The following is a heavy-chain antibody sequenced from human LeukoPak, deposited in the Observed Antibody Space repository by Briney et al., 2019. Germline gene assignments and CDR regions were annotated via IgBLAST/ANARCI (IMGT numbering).Heavy chain of an antibody. V-gene: IGHV4-39*07. J-gene: IGHJ6*03. Sequence: SETLSLTCTVSGGSISSGDYYWGWIRQPPGKGLEWIGSIYYSGSTYYNPSLKSRVTISVDTSKNQFSLKLSSVTAADTAVYYCASSTLDSYSSGWSKGPDPSSYYYYYYMDVWGKGTTVTVSS. CDR3: ASSTLDSYSSGWSKGPDPSSYYYYYYMDV. CDR2: IYYSGST. D-gene: IGHD6-19*01. CDR1: GGSISSGDYY.